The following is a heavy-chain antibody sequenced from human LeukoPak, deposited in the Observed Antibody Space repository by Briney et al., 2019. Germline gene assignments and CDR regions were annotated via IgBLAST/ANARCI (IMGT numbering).Heavy chain of an antibody. J-gene: IGHJ4*02. CDR1: GGSSSGYY. D-gene: IGHD3-10*01. CDR3: ARGYYYGSGSSEN. Sequence: SETLSLTCAVYGGSSSGYYWGWIRQPPGKGLEWIGEINHSGSTNYNPSLKSRVTISVDTSKNQSSLTLSSVTAADTAVYYCARGYYYGSGSSENWGQGTLVTVSS. V-gene: IGHV4-34*01. CDR2: INHSGST.